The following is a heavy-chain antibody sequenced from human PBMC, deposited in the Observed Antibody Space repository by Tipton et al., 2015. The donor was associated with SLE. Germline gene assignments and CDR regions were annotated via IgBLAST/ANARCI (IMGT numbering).Heavy chain of an antibody. CDR2: IYTNENT. J-gene: IGHJ2*01. Sequence: TLSLTCTVSGGSISSYYWSWFRQPAGGGLEWIGGIYTNENTNYNPSLKSRVTMSVDTSKNHFSLKLISVTAADTAVYYCAREFLNPVTTVHYYFDLWGRGTLVTVSS. CDR3: AREFLNPVTTVHYYFDL. D-gene: IGHD4-11*01. CDR1: GGSISSYY. V-gene: IGHV4-4*07.